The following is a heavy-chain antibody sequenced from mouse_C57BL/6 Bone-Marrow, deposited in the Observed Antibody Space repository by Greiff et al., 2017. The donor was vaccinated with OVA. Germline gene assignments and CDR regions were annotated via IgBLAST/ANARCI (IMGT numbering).Heavy chain of an antibody. CDR3: ARSCIYYYGSSPFDY. J-gene: IGHJ2*01. D-gene: IGHD1-1*01. CDR2: IYPGSGNT. V-gene: IGHV1-76*01. Sequence: VQLVESGADLVRPGASVKLSCKASGYTFTDYYINWVKQRPGQGLEWIARIYPGSGNTYYNEKFKGKATLTAEKSSSTAYMQLSSLTSEDSAVYFCARSCIYYYGSSPFDYWGQGTTLTVSS. CDR1: GYTFTDYY.